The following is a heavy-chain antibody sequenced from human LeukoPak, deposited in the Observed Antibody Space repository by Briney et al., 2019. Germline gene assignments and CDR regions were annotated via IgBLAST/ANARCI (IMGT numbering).Heavy chain of an antibody. CDR1: GFTFSSYS. D-gene: IGHD3-10*01. V-gene: IGHV3-48*02. J-gene: IGHJ3*02. Sequence: GGSLRLSCAASGFTFSSYSMNWVRQAPGKGLEWVSYISSSSSTIYYADSVKGRFTISRDNAKNPLYLQMNSLRDEDTAVYYCARDAANYYGSGSRDAFDIWGQGTMVTVSS. CDR2: ISSSSSTI. CDR3: ARDAANYYGSGSRDAFDI.